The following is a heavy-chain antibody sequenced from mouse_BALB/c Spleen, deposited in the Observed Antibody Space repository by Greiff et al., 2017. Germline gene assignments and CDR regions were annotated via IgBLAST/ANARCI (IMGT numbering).Heavy chain of an antibody. CDR1: GFTFSSYA. V-gene: IGHV5-6-5*01. CDR2: ISSGGST. Sequence: EVHLVESGGDLVKPGGSLKLSCAASGFTFSSYAMSWVRQTPEKRLEWVASISSGGSTYYPDSVKGRFTISRDNARNILYLQMSSLRSEDTAMYYCARGRGRDYDDYAMDYWGQGTSVTVSS. D-gene: IGHD2-4*01. J-gene: IGHJ4*01. CDR3: ARGRGRDYDDYAMDY.